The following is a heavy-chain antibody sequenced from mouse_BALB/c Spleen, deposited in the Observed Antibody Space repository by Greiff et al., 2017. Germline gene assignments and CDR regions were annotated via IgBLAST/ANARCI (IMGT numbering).Heavy chain of an antibody. Sequence: EVQRVESGPELVKPGASVKISCKASGYSFTGYYMHWVKQSHVKSLEWIGRINPYNGATSYNQNFKDKASLTVDKSSSTAYMELHSLTSEDSAVYYCARSMIAYWGQGTLVTVSA. D-gene: IGHD2-3*01. CDR2: INPYNGAT. CDR1: GYSFTGYY. CDR3: ARSMIAY. V-gene: IGHV1-31*01. J-gene: IGHJ3*01.